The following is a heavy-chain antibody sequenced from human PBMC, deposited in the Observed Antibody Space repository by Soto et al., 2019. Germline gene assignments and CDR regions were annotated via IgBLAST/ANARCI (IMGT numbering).Heavy chain of an antibody. CDR1: GYSFTKFW. J-gene: IGHJ4*02. Sequence: GESLKISCEGFGYSFTKFWIAWVRQMPRKGLEWMGIIYPGDSDTRYSPSFQGQVTISADKSITTAYQHWSSLRASDSGMFYCARGGSCNIGNWSLDFWGPGTLVTVSS. CDR3: ARGGSCNIGNWSLDF. V-gene: IGHV5-51*01. D-gene: IGHD1-20*01. CDR2: IYPGDSDT.